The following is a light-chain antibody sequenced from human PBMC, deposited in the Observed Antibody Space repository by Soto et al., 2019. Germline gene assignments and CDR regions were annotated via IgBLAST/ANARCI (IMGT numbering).Light chain of an antibody. Sequence: QSALTQPPSASGSPGQSVTISCTGTSGDIGGYDCVSWYQQHPGKAPKLMIYEVTKRPLGVPDRFSGSKSGNTASLTVSGLQAEDEADYYCSSYAGSNNPYVFGTGTKLTVL. CDR1: SGDIGGYDC. CDR2: EVT. V-gene: IGLV2-8*01. CDR3: SSYAGSNNPYV. J-gene: IGLJ1*01.